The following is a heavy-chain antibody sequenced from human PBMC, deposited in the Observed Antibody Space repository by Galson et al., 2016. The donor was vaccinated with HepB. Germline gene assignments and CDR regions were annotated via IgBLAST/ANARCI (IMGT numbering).Heavy chain of an antibody. CDR3: TRVHREGIAAAGLQI. D-gene: IGHD6-13*01. V-gene: IGHV3-53*01. J-gene: IGHJ4*02. CDR2: IYTGGAT. CDR1: GFTVSSNY. Sequence: SLRLSCAASGFTVSSNYMSWVRQAPGKGLESVSVIYTGGATYYADSVKDRFTISRDNSKNTLYLQMNSLGAEDTALYYCTRVHREGIAAAGLQIWGQGTLVIVSS.